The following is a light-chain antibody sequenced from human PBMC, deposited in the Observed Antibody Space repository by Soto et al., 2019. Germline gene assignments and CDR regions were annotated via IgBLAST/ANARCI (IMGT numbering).Light chain of an antibody. CDR3: QQHHCGHT. CDR2: DAS. CDR1: QSVSSY. V-gene: IGKV3-11*01. Sequence: EIVLTQSPATLSLSPGERATRSCRASQSVSSYLAWYQQKPGQAPRLLIYDASNKATGIPARFSGSGSGTDFTLTNSSIEPEDRAEYYCQQHHCGHTFGQGNKVEIQ. J-gene: IGKJ1*01.